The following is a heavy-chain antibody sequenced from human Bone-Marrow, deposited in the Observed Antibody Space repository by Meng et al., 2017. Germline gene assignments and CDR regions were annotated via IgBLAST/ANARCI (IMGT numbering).Heavy chain of an antibody. V-gene: IGHV3-15*01. Sequence: EVQLVESGGGLVQPGGSLRLSCAASGFTVSSNYMSWVRQAPGKGLEWVGRIKSKTEGGTTDYAAPVKGRFTISRDDSKNTLYLQMNSLKTEDTAVYYCTTSIAGPHWGQGTLVTVSS. CDR3: TTSIAGPH. CDR1: GFTVSSNY. D-gene: IGHD6-6*01. J-gene: IGHJ4*02. CDR2: IKSKTEGGTT.